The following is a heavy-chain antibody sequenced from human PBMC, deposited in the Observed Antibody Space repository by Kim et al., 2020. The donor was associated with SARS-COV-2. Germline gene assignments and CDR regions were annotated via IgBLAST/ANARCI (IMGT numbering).Heavy chain of an antibody. V-gene: IGHV3-74*01. CDR3: ARGAYSGYDSYSYGMDV. D-gene: IGHD5-12*01. J-gene: IGHJ6*02. Sequence: VKGRFTISRDNAKNTLYLQMDSLRAEDTAVYYCARGAYSGYDSYSYGMDVWGQGTTVTVSS.